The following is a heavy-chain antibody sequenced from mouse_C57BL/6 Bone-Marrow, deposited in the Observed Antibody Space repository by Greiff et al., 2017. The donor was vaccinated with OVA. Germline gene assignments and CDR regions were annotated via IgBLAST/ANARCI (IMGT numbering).Heavy chain of an antibody. J-gene: IGHJ4*01. CDR1: GFTFSDYY. CDR2: ISNGGGST. V-gene: IGHV5-12*01. CDR3: ARQRYYAMDY. Sequence: EVQGVESGGGLVQPGGSLKLSCAASGFTFSDYYMYWVRQTPEKRLEWVAYISNGGGSTYYPDTVKGRFTISRDNAKNTLYLQMSRLKSEDTAMYYCARQRYYAMDYWGQGTSVTVSS.